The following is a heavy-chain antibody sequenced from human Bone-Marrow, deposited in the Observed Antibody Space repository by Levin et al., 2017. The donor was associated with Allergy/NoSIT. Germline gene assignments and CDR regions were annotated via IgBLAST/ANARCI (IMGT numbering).Heavy chain of an antibody. CDR2: IKQDGSEK. D-gene: IGHD3-10*01. Sequence: PGGSLRLSCAASGFTISSYWLSWVRQAPGKGLEWVANIKQDGSEKYYVDSVKGRFTISRDNAKNSLYLQMNSLRAEDTAVYYCARFGEVSVYWGQGTLVTVSS. J-gene: IGHJ4*02. V-gene: IGHV3-7*04. CDR1: GFTISSYW. CDR3: ARFGEVSVY.